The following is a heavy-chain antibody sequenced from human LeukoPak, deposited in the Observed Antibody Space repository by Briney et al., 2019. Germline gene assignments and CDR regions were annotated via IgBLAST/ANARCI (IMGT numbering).Heavy chain of an antibody. CDR3: ARRYQVSWYFDL. CDR1: RFTVSSNH. CDR2: IYSDGST. Sequence: GGSLRLSCAASRFTVSSNHMNWVRQAPGKGLEWVSVIYSDGSTQYADSVKGRFTITRDNYKNTLYLQMNSLRDEDTAMYYCARRYQVSWYFDLWGRGTLVTVSS. D-gene: IGHD2-15*01. J-gene: IGHJ2*01. V-gene: IGHV3-66*01.